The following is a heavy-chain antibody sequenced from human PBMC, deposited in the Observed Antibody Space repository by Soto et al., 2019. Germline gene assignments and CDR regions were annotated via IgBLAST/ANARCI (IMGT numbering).Heavy chain of an antibody. V-gene: IGHV4-61*08. CDR3: ARHDYADRTFDL. J-gene: IGHJ3*01. Sequence: QVLLQEPGPGQVRPSETLSLTCIVSGGSVGSGAYYWSWIRQPPGSALEWIGYIQYSGDTNYNSSLKSRVTISVDRSRNRFSPELTSVTAADTGFYYCARHDYADRTFDLWGQGTKVTVSS. D-gene: IGHD5-12*01. CDR2: IQYSGDT. CDR1: GGSVGSGAYY.